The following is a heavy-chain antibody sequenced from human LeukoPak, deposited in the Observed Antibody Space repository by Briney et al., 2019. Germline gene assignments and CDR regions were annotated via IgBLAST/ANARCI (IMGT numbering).Heavy chain of an antibody. D-gene: IGHD3-16*01. CDR2: ISSSSSYI. J-gene: IGHJ3*02. V-gene: IGHV3-21*01. CDR1: GFTFSSYS. Sequence: GGSLRLSCAASGFTFSSYSMNWVRQAPGKGLEWVPSISSSSSYIYYADSVKGRFTISRDNAKNSLYLQMNSLRAEDTAVYYCARDLWAALGAFDIWGQGTMVTVSS. CDR3: ARDLWAALGAFDI.